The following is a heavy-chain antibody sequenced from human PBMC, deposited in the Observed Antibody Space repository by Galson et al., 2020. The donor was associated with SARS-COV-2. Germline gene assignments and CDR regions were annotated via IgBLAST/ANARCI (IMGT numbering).Heavy chain of an antibody. D-gene: IGHD5-12*01. CDR1: GFTFSSYW. J-gene: IGHJ4*02. Sequence: GGSLRLSCAASGFTFSSYWMHWVRQAPGKGLVWVSRINSDGSSTSYADSVKGRFTISRDNAKNTLYLQMNSLRAEDTAVYYCAPEGGYDSSGFDYWGQGTLVTVSS. CDR3: APEGGYDSSGFDY. CDR2: INSDGSST. V-gene: IGHV3-74*01.